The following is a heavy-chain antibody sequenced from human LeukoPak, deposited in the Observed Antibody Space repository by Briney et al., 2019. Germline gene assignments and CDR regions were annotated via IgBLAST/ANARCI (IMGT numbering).Heavy chain of an antibody. CDR1: GFTFSSYA. J-gene: IGHJ4*02. V-gene: IGHV3-23*01. D-gene: IGHD5-24*01. CDR3: AKDHRGDDYNTDSAH. CDR2: ISGNGGRT. Sequence: PGGSLRLSCAASGFTFSSYAMSWVRQAPGKGLEWVSAISGNGGRTYYADSVKGRFTISRDNSKNTLYLQMNSLRAEDTAVYYCAKDHRGDDYNTDSAHWGQGALVTVSS.